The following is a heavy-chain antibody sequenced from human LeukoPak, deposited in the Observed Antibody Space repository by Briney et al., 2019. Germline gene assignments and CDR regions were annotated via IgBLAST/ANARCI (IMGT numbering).Heavy chain of an antibody. V-gene: IGHV1-24*01. CDR2: FDPEDGET. Sequence: ASVKVSCKVSGYTLTELSMHWVRQARGKGLAGMGGFDPEDGETIYAQKFQGRVTMTEDTSTDPAYMELSSLRSEDTAVYYCATVRGSGWRMDYWGQGTLVTVSS. CDR1: GYTLTELS. CDR3: ATVRGSGWRMDY. D-gene: IGHD6-19*01. J-gene: IGHJ4*02.